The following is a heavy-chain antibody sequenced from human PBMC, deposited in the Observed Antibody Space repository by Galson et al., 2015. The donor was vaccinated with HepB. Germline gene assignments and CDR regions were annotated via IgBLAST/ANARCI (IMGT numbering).Heavy chain of an antibody. V-gene: IGHV3-30*18. D-gene: IGHD6-13*01. Sequence: SLRLSCAASGFTFSSYGMHWVRQAPGKGLEWVAVISYDGSNKYYADSVKGRFTISRDNSKNTLYLQMNSLRAEDTAVYYCAKEATSSSSSRANLYYFDYWGQGTLVTVSS. CDR3: AKEATSSSSSRANLYYFDY. J-gene: IGHJ4*02. CDR1: GFTFSSYG. CDR2: ISYDGSNK.